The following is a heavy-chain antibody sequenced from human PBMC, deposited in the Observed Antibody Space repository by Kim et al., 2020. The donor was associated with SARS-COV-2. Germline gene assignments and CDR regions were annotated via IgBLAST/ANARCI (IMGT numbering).Heavy chain of an antibody. D-gene: IGHD5-18*01. CDR1: GGSISSSSYY. CDR3: ARHSTWIQLWHDAFDI. V-gene: IGHV4-39*01. Sequence: SETLSLTCTVSGGSISSSSYYWGWIRQPPGKGLEWIGSIYYSGSTYYNPSLKSRVTISVDTSKNQFSLKLSSVTAADTAVYYCARHSTWIQLWHDAFDIWGQGTMVTVSS. J-gene: IGHJ3*02. CDR2: IYYSGST.